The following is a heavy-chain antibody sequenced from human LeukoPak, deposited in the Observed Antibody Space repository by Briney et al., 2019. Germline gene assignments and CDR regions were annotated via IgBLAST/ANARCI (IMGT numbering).Heavy chain of an antibody. CDR1: GGSISSYY. J-gene: IGHJ4*02. CDR3: ARGVVVTYFDY. CDR2: INHSGST. Sequence: SETLSLTCTVSGGSISSYYWSWIRQPPGKGLEWIGEINHSGSTNYNPSLKSRVTISVDTSKNQFSLKLSSVTAADTAVYYCARGVVVTYFDYWGQGTLVTVSS. D-gene: IGHD3-22*01. V-gene: IGHV4-34*01.